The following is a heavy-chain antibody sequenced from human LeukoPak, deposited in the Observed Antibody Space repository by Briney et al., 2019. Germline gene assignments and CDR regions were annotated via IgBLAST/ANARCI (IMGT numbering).Heavy chain of an antibody. D-gene: IGHD2-21*02. CDR3: ARDCGGDCYSTGAYYFDY. CDR1: GFTFSSYS. V-gene: IGHV3-48*02. CDR2: ISSSSSTI. Sequence: PGGSLRLSCAASGFTFSSYSMTWVRQAPGKGLEWVSYISSSSSTIYYADSVKGRFTISRDNAKNSLYLQMNSLRDEDTAVYYCARDCGGDCYSTGAYYFDYWGQGTLVTVSS. J-gene: IGHJ4*02.